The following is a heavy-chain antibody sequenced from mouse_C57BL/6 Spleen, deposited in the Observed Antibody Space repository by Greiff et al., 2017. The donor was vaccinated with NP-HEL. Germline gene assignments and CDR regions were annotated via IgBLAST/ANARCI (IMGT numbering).Heavy chain of an antibody. Sequence: EVHLVESGGGLVQPGGSLSLSCAASGFTFSDYYVCWVRQPPEKRLEWVAYISNGGGSTYYPATVYGRFTNSRDNAKNTLYLQMSRLKSEDTAMYYCARQDDGYTGYFDVWGTGTTVTVSS. CDR1: GFTFSDYY. V-gene: IGHV5-12*01. J-gene: IGHJ1*03. CDR2: ISNGGGST. D-gene: IGHD2-3*01. CDR3: ARQDDGYTGYFDV.